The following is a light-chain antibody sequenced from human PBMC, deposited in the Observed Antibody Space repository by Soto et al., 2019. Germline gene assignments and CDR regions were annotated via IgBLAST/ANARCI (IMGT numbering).Light chain of an antibody. CDR1: SSDVGGYNY. CDR3: SSYAGSNSLV. Sequence: QSALTQPPSASGSPGQSITISCTGTSSDVGGYNYVSWYQQHPGKAPNLIIHEVNKRPSGVPDRFSGYKAGNTASLTVTGLHDEEDADYYCSSYAGSNSLVFGEGTKLTVL. V-gene: IGLV2-8*01. CDR2: EVN. J-gene: IGLJ2*01.